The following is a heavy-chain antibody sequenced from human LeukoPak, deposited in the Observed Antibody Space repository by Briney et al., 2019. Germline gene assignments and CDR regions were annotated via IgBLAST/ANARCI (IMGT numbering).Heavy chain of an antibody. D-gene: IGHD6-19*01. CDR1: GFTFSSYS. CDR2: ISSSGSGGST. CDR3: AKDVQWLVSLFDY. J-gene: IGHJ4*02. Sequence: GGSLRLSCAASGFTFSSYSMNWVRQAPGKGLEWVSSISSSGSGGSTYYADSVKGRFTISRDNSKNTLYLQMNSLRAEDTAVYYCAKDVQWLVSLFDYWGQGTLVTVSS. V-gene: IGHV3-23*01.